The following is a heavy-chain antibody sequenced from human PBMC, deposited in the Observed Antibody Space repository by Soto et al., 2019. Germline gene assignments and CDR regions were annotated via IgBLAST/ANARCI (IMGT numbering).Heavy chain of an antibody. CDR1: GYSFTGYY. D-gene: IGHD1-26*01. CDR2: INPNSGGT. J-gene: IGHJ4*02. CDR3: ARDPGGDTYYFDY. V-gene: IGHV1-2*04. Sequence: QVQLVQSGAELKKPGASVKVSCKASGYSFTGYYMHWVRQAPGQGLAWMGWINPNSGGTNYAQKFQGWVTMTRDTSISTAYMELSRLRSVDTVVYYSARDPGGDTYYFDYWGQGTLVTVSS.